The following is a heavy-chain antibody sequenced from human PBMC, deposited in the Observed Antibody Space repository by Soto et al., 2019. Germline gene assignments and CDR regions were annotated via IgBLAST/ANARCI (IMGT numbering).Heavy chain of an antibody. J-gene: IGHJ5*02. Sequence: PSETLSLTCTVSGGSISSYYWSRIRQPPGKGLEWIGYIYYSGSTNYNPSLKSRVTISVDTSKNQFSLKLSSVTAADTAVYYCARAFCSSTSCYWFDPWGQGTLVTAPQ. CDR1: GGSISSYY. CDR3: ARAFCSSTSCYWFDP. D-gene: IGHD2-2*01. V-gene: IGHV4-59*01. CDR2: IYYSGST.